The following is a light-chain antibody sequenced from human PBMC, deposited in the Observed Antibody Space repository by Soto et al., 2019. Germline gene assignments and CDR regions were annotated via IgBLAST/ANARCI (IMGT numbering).Light chain of an antibody. J-gene: IGKJ2*01. CDR1: QSIYSS. Sequence: DIQMTQSPSSLSASVGDIVTITCRASQSIYSSLNWYHQKPGKAPKLLIYAASNLQSGVPSRFSGSGSGTDFTLSISSLQPEDFATYYCQQSYSAPYTFGRGTKLEI. CDR3: QQSYSAPYT. CDR2: AAS. V-gene: IGKV1-39*01.